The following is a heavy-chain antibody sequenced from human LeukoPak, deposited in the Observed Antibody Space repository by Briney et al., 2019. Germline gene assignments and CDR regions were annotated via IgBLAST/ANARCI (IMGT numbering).Heavy chain of an antibody. CDR3: ARHLATSGSYPLDY. Sequence: GGSLRLSCAASGFTSTDYAMSWVRQAPGTGLEWVSAISGIGNAIFYASSVKGRFTISRDSSKNTLSLQMSSLRAEDTAVYYCARHLATSGSYPLDYWGQGTLVTVSS. CDR1: GFTSTDYA. J-gene: IGHJ4*02. V-gene: IGHV3-23*01. D-gene: IGHD2-15*01. CDR2: ISGIGNAI.